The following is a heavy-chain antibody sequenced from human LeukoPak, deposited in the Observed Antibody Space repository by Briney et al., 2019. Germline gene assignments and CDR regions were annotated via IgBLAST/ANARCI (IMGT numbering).Heavy chain of an antibody. J-gene: IGHJ5*02. V-gene: IGHV4-34*01. CDR2: INHSGST. CDR3: ARVPRTVRWFDP. CDR1: GESFSGYY. D-gene: IGHD4-17*01. Sequence: SETLSLTCAVYGESFSGYYWSWLRQPPGKGLEWIGEINHSGSTNYNPSLKSRVTISVDTSKNQFSLKLSSVTAADTAVYYCARVPRTVRWFDPWGQGTLVTVSS.